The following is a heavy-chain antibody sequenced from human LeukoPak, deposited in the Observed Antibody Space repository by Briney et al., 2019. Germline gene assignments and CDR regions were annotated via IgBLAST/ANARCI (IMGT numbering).Heavy chain of an antibody. CDR3: ASPLAATYYYYGMDV. CDR2: IYSGGST. Sequence: GGSLRLSCAASGFTVSSNYMSWVRQAPGKGLEWASVIYSGGSTYYADSVKGRFTISRDNSKNTLYLQMNSLRAEDTAVYYCASPLAATYYYYGMDVWGQGTTVTVSS. J-gene: IGHJ6*02. CDR1: GFTVSSNY. D-gene: IGHD2-15*01. V-gene: IGHV3-66*01.